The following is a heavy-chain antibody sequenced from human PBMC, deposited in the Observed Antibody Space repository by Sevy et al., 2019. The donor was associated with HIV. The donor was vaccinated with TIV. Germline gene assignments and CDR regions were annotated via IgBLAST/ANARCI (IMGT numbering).Heavy chain of an antibody. Sequence: ASVKVSCKVSGYTLSQLSMHWVRQAPGKGLEWMGSFEPEDDETIYAQKFQSRVTMTEDRSTDTAYMELSSLRSEDTAVYYCATTKDYYDSSGSPFDYWGQGTLVTVSS. V-gene: IGHV1-24*01. CDR2: FEPEDDET. D-gene: IGHD3-22*01. J-gene: IGHJ4*02. CDR3: ATTKDYYDSSGSPFDY. CDR1: GYTLSQLS.